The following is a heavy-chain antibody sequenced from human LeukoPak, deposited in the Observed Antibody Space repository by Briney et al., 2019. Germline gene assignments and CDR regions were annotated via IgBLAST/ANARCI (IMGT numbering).Heavy chain of an antibody. D-gene: IGHD3-22*01. CDR1: GYSFTSYW. CDR3: ARHAYHDDNSDYYFGY. Sequence: GEALMISCRGFGYSFTSYWIGWVRQLPGKGLEWVVLIYPGESDIRYSPSFQGQVTISADKSISTAYLQWSSLKASDTAMYYCARHAYHDDNSDYYFGYWGQGTLVTVSS. J-gene: IGHJ4*02. CDR2: IYPGESDI. V-gene: IGHV5-51*01.